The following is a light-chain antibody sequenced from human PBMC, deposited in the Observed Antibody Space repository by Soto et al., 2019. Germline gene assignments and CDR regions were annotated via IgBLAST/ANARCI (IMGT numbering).Light chain of an antibody. V-gene: IGKV3-20*01. Sequence: EIVLTQSPGTLSLSPGERATLSCRASQSVRSSYLAWYHQKPGQPPRLPIFGASNRATGIPDRFSGSESGTDFTLTISGLEPEDFAVYYCQQYESSPYTFGQGTRLEIK. CDR1: QSVRSSY. CDR3: QQYESSPYT. J-gene: IGKJ2*01. CDR2: GAS.